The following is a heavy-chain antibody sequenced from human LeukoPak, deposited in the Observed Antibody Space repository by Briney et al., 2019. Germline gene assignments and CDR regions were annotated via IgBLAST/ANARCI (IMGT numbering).Heavy chain of an antibody. V-gene: IGHV3-66*01. J-gene: IGHJ4*02. Sequence: GGSLRLSCAASGFTFSSYTMSWVRQAPGKGLEWVSVIYSGGSTYYADSVKGRFTISRDNSKNTLYLQMNSLRAEDTAVYYCARGGPAAGRFDYWGQGTLVTVSS. D-gene: IGHD6-13*01. CDR1: GFTFSSYT. CDR3: ARGGPAAGRFDY. CDR2: IYSGGST.